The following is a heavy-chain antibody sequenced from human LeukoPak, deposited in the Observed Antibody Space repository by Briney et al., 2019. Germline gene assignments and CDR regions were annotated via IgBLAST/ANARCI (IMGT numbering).Heavy chain of an antibody. J-gene: IGHJ3*02. CDR2: TYYRSKWYN. CDR1: GDSVSSNSAA. Sequence: SQTLSLTCAISGDSVSSNSAAWNRIRQSPSRGLEWLGRTYYRSKWYNDYAVYVKSRITINPDTSKNQLSLQLASVTPEDTAVYYCARSSSGSNDIWGQGTMVTVSS. D-gene: IGHD6-19*01. V-gene: IGHV6-1*01. CDR3: ARSSSGSNDI.